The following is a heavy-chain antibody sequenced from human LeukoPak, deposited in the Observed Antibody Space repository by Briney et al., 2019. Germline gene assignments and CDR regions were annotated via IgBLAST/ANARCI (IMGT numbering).Heavy chain of an antibody. CDR1: GGSISSNSYY. V-gene: IGHV4-39*01. CDR2: FFHSVIT. J-gene: IGHJ4*02. Sequence: PSETLSLTGTVSGGSISSNSYYWGWIRQPPGKGLEWIASFFHSVITDYNPPLKSRVTVSMETSKNQFSLKLSSVSAADTAVYYCARHAGSGVATPFTYWGQGTLVTVSS. CDR3: ARHAGSGVATPFTY. D-gene: IGHD4-23*01.